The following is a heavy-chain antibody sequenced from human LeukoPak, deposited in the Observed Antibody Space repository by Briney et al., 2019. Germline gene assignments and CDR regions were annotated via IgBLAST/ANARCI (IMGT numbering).Heavy chain of an antibody. V-gene: IGHV3-48*04. J-gene: IGHJ6*02. CDR1: GFTFSSNG. D-gene: IGHD5-12*01. Sequence: QPGGSLRLSCAASGFTFSSNGMNWVRQAPGKGLEWVSYISATGGTIYYADSVKGRFTISRDNAKNTLYLQMNSLRAEDTAVYYCARDRYSGYLYGMDVWGQGTTVTVSS. CDR2: ISATGGTI. CDR3: ARDRYSGYLYGMDV.